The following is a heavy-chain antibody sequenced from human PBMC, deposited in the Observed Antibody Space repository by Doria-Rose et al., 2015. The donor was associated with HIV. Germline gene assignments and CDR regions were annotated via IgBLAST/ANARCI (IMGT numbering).Heavy chain of an antibody. CDR2: IFSDDER. Sequence: SGPVLVKPTETLTLTCTVSGVSLSSPGMGVSWIRQPPGKALEWLANIFSDDERSYKTPLKSSLTISRGTSKSQVVLTMTDMDPVDTATYYCARIRSSRWYHKYYFDFWGQGTLVIVSA. CDR3: ARIRSSRWYHKYYFDF. J-gene: IGHJ4*02. V-gene: IGHV2-26*01. CDR1: GVSLSSPGMG. D-gene: IGHD6-13*01.